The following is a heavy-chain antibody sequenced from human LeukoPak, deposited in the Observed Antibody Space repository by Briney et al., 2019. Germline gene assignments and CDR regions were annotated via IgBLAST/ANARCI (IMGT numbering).Heavy chain of an antibody. CDR1: GGSFSGYY. CDR3: ARGAHSSGYSHFDY. CDR2: INHSGST. D-gene: IGHD3-22*01. Sequence: SETLSLTCAVYGGSFSGYYWSWIRQRPGKGPEWIGEINHSGSTNYNPSLKSRVTISVDTSKNQFSLKLSSVTAADTAVYYCARGAHSSGYSHFDYWGQGTLVTVSS. J-gene: IGHJ4*02. V-gene: IGHV4-34*01.